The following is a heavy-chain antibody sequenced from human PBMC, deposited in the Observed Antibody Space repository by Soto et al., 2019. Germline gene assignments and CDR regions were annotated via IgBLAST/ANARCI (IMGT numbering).Heavy chain of an antibody. CDR2: IIPMFGIP. Sequence: QVQLVQSGPEVKKPGSSVKVSCKASGGTLNKHAITWVRRAPVQGLEWLGGIIPMFGIPNYPQKFQRRVTITADDSTNTSHMELHSLTSDATAVYKCAQGGTSGWLKGAYDVWGQGTMVTVSS. CDR3: AQGGTSGWLKGAYDV. CDR1: GGTLNKHA. D-gene: IGHD6-13*01. J-gene: IGHJ3*01. V-gene: IGHV1-69*01.